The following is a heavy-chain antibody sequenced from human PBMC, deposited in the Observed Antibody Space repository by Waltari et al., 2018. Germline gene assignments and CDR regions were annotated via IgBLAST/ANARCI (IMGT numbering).Heavy chain of an antibody. J-gene: IGHJ4*02. CDR3: ARGGYSSGWYSL. V-gene: IGHV1-8*03. CDR2: VNPNCGNT. D-gene: IGHD6-19*01. CDR1: GYTFTSYD. Sequence: QVQLVQSGAEVKKPGASVKVSCKASGYTFTSYDINWVRQATGQGLEWMGWVNPNCGNTGYAHKFRGRVTITRNNSISTAHMELSSLGSEDTAVYYGARGGYSSGWYSLWGQGTLVTVSS.